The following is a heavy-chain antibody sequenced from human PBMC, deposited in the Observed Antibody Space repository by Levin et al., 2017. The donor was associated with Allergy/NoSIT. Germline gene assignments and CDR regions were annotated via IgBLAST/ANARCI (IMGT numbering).Heavy chain of an antibody. CDR1: GGSFSGYY. V-gene: IGHV4-34*01. J-gene: IGHJ4*02. CDR2: INHSGST. D-gene: IGHD5-24*01. Sequence: SETLSLTCAVYGGSFSGYYWSWIRQPPGKGLEWIGEINHSGSTNYNPSLKSRVTIPVDTSKNQFSLKLSSVTAADTAVYYCARARKTVEMDFDYWGQGTLVTVSS. CDR3: ARARKTVEMDFDY.